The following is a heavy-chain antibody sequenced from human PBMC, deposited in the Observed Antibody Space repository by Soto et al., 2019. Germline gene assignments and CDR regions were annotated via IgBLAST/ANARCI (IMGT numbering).Heavy chain of an antibody. V-gene: IGHV3-33*01. CDR2: IWYDGSNK. J-gene: IGHJ6*02. CDR3: AGEDSVVVPAARRGENYFCGMDV. D-gene: IGHD2-2*01. Sequence: GGSLRPFCAASGFTSSSYGVHWVRQAPGKGLEWVAVIWYDGSNKYYADSVKGPFTISRDNSKNTLSLPMKILRAEDTAVYYCAGEDSVVVPAARRGENYFCGMDVWGQGTTVNVPS. CDR1: GFTSSSYG.